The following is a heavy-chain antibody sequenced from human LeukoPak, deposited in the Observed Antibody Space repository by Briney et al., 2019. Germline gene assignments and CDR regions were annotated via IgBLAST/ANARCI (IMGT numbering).Heavy chain of an antibody. J-gene: IGHJ3*02. D-gene: IGHD3-22*01. CDR1: GFTFSSYS. Sequence: GGSLRLSCAASGFTFSSYSMNWVRQAPGKGLEWVSSISSSSSYIYYADSAKGRFTISRDNAKNSLYLQMNSLRAEDTAVYYCARGRTPSYYYDSSGYYINTDAFDIWGQGTMVTVSS. V-gene: IGHV3-21*01. CDR3: ARGRTPSYYYDSSGYYINTDAFDI. CDR2: ISSSSSYI.